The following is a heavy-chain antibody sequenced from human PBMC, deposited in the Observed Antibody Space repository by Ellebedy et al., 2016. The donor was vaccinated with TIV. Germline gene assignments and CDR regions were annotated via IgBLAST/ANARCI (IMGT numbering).Heavy chain of an antibody. V-gene: IGHV3-23*01. J-gene: IGHJ6*02. CDR2: VSYSGGNT. Sequence: GESLKISCAASGFTFSSYAMSWVRQAPGKGLEWVSTVSYSGGNTYYADSVKGRFTISRDNAKNSLYLQMNSLRAEDTAVYYCARDHSLKGTWGMDVWGQGTTVTVSS. CDR3: ARDHSLKGTWGMDV. D-gene: IGHD3-10*01. CDR1: GFTFSSYA.